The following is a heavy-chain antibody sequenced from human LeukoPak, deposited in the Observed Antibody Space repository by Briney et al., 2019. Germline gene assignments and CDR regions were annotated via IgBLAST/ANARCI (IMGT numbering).Heavy chain of an antibody. Sequence: SVTVSCTASGGTFSSYAISWVRQAPGQGLEWMGGIIPIFGTANYAQKFQGRVTITADESTSTAYMELSSLRSEDTAVYYYARGSTYCGGDCYSVPFDYWGQGTLVTVSS. J-gene: IGHJ4*02. D-gene: IGHD2-21*02. CDR3: ARGSTYCGGDCYSVPFDY. CDR2: IIPIFGTA. V-gene: IGHV1-69*13. CDR1: GGTFSSYA.